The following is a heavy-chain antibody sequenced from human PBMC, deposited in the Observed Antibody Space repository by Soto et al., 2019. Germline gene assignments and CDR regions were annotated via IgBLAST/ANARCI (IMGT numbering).Heavy chain of an antibody. V-gene: IGHV4-31*03. D-gene: IGHD5-12*01. CDR1: GGSISSGGYY. CDR3: ARGARSGYDSYYFDY. J-gene: IGHJ4*02. Sequence: LSLTCTVSGGSISSGGYYWSWIRQHPGKGLEWIGYIYYSGSTYYNPSLKSRVTISVDTSKNQFSLKLSSVTAADTAVYYCARGARSGYDSYYFDYWGQGTLVTVSS. CDR2: IYYSGST.